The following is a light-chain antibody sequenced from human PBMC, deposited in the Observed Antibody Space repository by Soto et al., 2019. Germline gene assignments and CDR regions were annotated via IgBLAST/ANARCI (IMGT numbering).Light chain of an antibody. V-gene: IGKV3-15*01. CDR1: QSVSGNF. CDR2: GAS. J-gene: IGKJ5*01. Sequence: EIVFTQSPCTLSLSPGERATLSCRASQSVSGNFLAWYQEKPGQAPRLLIYGASSRATGIPARFSGSGFGTEFTLTISSLQSEDFAVYYCQQYKNWPPITFGQGTRLEI. CDR3: QQYKNWPPIT.